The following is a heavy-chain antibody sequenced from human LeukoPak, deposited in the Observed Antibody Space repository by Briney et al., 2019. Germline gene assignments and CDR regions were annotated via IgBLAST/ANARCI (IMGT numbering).Heavy chain of an antibody. D-gene: IGHD2-2*01. Sequence: GGSLRLSCAASGFTFSNYDMGWVRQAPGKGLEWVSGISGSGGSTYHADSVKGRFTISRDNSKNTLYLQMNSLRAEDTAVYYCARVRRTKPPYYYYYGMDVWGQGTTVTVSS. J-gene: IGHJ6*02. CDR2: ISGSGGST. CDR3: ARVRRTKPPYYYYYGMDV. CDR1: GFTFSNYD. V-gene: IGHV3-23*01.